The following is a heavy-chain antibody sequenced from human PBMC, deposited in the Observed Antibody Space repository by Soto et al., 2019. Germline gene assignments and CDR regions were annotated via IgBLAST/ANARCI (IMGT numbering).Heavy chain of an antibody. Sequence: QVQLVQSGAEVKKPGSSVKVSCKASGGTFSSYVISWVRQAPGQGLEWMGGIIPIFGTANYAQKFQGRVTITADESTSTAYMELSSLRSEDTAVYYCAHRSAAGYYYYYGMDVWGQGTTVTVSS. CDR2: IIPIFGTA. CDR1: GGTFSSYV. CDR3: AHRSAAGYYYYYGMDV. V-gene: IGHV1-69*12. D-gene: IGHD6-13*01. J-gene: IGHJ6*02.